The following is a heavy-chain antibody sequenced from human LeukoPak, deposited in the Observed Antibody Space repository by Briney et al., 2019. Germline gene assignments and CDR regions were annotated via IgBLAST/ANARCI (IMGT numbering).Heavy chain of an antibody. D-gene: IGHD3-3*01. CDR2: VDHSGST. V-gene: IGHV4-34*01. CDR3: AKPIYRSGTGGFDS. Sequence: SETLSLTCALYGGSFSGYYWSWIRQSPEKGLEWIGEVDHSGSTNYNPSFKSRVTMSTDTSKNQVSLKVISVTAADTAIYYCAKPIYRSGTGGFDSWGQGIPVTVSS. CDR1: GGSFSGYY. J-gene: IGHJ4*02.